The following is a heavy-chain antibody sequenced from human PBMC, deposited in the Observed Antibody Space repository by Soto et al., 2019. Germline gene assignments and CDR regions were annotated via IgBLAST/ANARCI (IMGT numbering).Heavy chain of an antibody. Sequence: ASVKVSCKASGGTFSSYSISWVRQAPGQGLEWMGGIIPIFGTANYAQKFQGRVTITVDESTSTAYMELSSLRSEDTAVYYCARPIYDILTGYYNNDDYHYYGMDVWGQGTTVTVSS. V-gene: IGHV1-69*13. D-gene: IGHD3-9*01. CDR1: GGTFSSYS. J-gene: IGHJ6*02. CDR2: IIPIFGTA. CDR3: ARPIYDILTGYYNNDDYHYYGMDV.